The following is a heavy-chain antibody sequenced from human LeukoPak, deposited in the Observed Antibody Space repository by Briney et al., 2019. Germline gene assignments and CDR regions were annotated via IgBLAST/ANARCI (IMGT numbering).Heavy chain of an antibody. CDR3: ARVPNSGWYYFDY. V-gene: IGHV4-59*01. Sequence: SETLSLTCTVSGGSFSTYYWSWIRQPPGKGLEWIGYIYYTGTTNYNPSLKSRVTISVDTSKNQFSLNLSSVTAADTAVYYCARVPNSGWYYFDYWGQGTLVTVSS. CDR2: IYYTGTT. CDR1: GGSFSTYY. D-gene: IGHD6-19*01. J-gene: IGHJ4*02.